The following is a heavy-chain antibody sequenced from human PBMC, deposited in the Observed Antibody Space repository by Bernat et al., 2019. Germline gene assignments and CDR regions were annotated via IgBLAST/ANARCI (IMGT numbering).Heavy chain of an antibody. V-gene: IGHV3-11*01. CDR3: ARVLRWSYCSGGSCHRGDYYYYMDV. D-gene: IGHD2-15*01. J-gene: IGHJ6*03. Sequence: QVQLVESGGGLVKPGGSLRLSCAASGFTFSDYYMSWIRQAPGKGLEWVSYISSSGSTIYYADSVKGRFTISRDNAKNSLYLQMNSLRAEDTAVYYCARVLRWSYCSGGSCHRGDYYYYMDVWGKGTTVTVSS. CDR2: ISSSGSTI. CDR1: GFTFSDYY.